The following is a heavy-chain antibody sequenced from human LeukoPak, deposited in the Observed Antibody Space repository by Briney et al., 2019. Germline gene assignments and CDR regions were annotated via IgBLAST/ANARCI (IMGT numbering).Heavy chain of an antibody. CDR1: GGSISSYY. D-gene: IGHD5-24*01. J-gene: IGHJ4*02. Sequence: PSETLSLTCTVSGGSISSYYWSWIRQPPGKGLEWIGYIYYSGSTNYNPSLKSRVTISVDTSKNQFSLKLRSVTASDTAVYYCAGGRDGYRVLDYWGQGPLVTVSS. CDR2: IYYSGST. V-gene: IGHV4-59*01. CDR3: AGGRDGYRVLDY.